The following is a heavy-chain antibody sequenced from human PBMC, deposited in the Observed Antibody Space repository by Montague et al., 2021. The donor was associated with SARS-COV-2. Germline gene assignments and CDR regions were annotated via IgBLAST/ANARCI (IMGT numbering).Heavy chain of an antibody. Sequence: SETLSLTCSVSGDSISSNYYNWIRQPQAPGKEWIGFAYYVPSANSANTNSNTSLKSGVTISLDTSENQFSMTLSSVTAADTAVYDCARNWRFGQSYGLDIWGRGTMVTVSS. V-gene: IGHV4-59*01. D-gene: IGHD3-16*01. J-gene: IGHJ3*02. CDR1: GDSISSNY. CDR3: ARNWRFGQSYGLDI. CDR2: AYYVPSANSANT.